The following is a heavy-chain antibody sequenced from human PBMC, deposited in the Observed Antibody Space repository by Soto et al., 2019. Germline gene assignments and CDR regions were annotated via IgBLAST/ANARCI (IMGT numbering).Heavy chain of an antibody. Sequence: ASVKVSCKASGYTLTGYYMHWVRQAPGQGLEWMGWINPNSGGTNYAQKFQGWVTMTRDTPISTAYMELSRLRSDDTAVYYCARSSVLMVYAIRGMYGMDVWGQGTTVTVSS. CDR2: INPNSGGT. CDR1: GYTLTGYY. CDR3: ARSSVLMVYAIRGMYGMDV. J-gene: IGHJ6*02. D-gene: IGHD2-8*01. V-gene: IGHV1-2*04.